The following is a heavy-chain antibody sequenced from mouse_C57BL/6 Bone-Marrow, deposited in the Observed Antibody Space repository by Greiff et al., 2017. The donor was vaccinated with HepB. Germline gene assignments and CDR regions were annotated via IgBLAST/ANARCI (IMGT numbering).Heavy chain of an antibody. D-gene: IGHD2-5*01. CDR2: IYPRSGNT. Sequence: QVQLQQSGAELARPGASVKLSCKASGYTFTSYGIRWVKQRTGQGLEWIGEIYPRSGNTYYNEKFKGKATLTADKSSSTAYMELRSLTSEDSAVYFCASPPYYSNYPFAYWGQGTLVTVSS. CDR1: GYTFTSYG. J-gene: IGHJ3*01. V-gene: IGHV1-81*01. CDR3: ASPPYYSNYPFAY.